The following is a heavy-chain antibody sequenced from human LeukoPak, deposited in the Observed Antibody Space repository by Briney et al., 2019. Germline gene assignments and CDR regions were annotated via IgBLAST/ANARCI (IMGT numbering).Heavy chain of an antibody. Sequence: GGSLRLSCAASGFTFSGYSMNWVRQAPGKGLEWVSYISSSSSTVYYADSVKGRFTISRDNAKNSLYLQMNSLRAEDTAVYYRAQLTDTSPSHWGQGTQVTVSS. D-gene: IGHD6-6*01. CDR3: AQLTDTSPSH. CDR2: ISSSSSTV. V-gene: IGHV3-48*01. CDR1: GFTFSGYS. J-gene: IGHJ4*02.